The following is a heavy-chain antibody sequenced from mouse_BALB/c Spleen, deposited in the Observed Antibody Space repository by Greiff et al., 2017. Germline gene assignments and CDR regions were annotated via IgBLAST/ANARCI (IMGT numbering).Heavy chain of an antibody. CDR3: ARDSHYSSNY. D-gene: IGHD1-1*01. J-gene: IGHJ2*01. CDR1: GFTFTDYY. Sequence: EVKVEESGGGLVQPGGSLRLSCATSGFTFTDYYMSWVRQPPGKALEWLGFIRNKANGYTTEYSASVKGRFTISRDNSQSILYLQMNTLRAEDSATYYCARDSHYSSNYWGQGTTLTVSS. V-gene: IGHV7-3*02. CDR2: IRNKANGYTT.